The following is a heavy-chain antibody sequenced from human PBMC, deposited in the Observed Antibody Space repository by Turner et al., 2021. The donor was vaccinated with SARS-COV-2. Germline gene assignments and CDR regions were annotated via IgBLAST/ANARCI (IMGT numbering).Heavy chain of an antibody. Sequence: QVQLVQSGAEVKKPGASVKATCTISGYTLTELSMYWVRQAPGKGLEWMGGFDPEDGETIYAQNCQGRVTMTEDTSTDTAYMELSSLRSEDTAVYFCATGYQLRVNWFDPWGQGTLVTVSS. CDR1: GYTLTELS. D-gene: IGHD2-2*01. CDR2: FDPEDGET. CDR3: ATGYQLRVNWFDP. V-gene: IGHV1-24*01. J-gene: IGHJ5*02.